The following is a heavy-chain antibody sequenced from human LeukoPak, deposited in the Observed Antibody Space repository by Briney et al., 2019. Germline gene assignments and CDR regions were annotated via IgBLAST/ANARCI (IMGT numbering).Heavy chain of an antibody. Sequence: TSETLSLTCTVSGGSISSGGYYWSWIRQHPGKGPEWIGYIYYSGSTYYNPSLKSRVTISVDTSKNQFSLKLSSVTAADTAVYYCARHYYYDPFDYRGQGTLVTVSS. CDR1: GGSISSGGYY. CDR3: ARHYYYDPFDY. V-gene: IGHV4-31*03. D-gene: IGHD3-22*01. CDR2: IYYSGST. J-gene: IGHJ4*02.